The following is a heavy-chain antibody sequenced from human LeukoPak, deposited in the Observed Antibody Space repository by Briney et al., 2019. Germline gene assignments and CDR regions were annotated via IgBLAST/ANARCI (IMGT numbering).Heavy chain of an antibody. J-gene: IGHJ3*02. D-gene: IGHD5-24*01. CDR3: ARERWPRSFDI. Sequence: LSLTCAVYGGSFSDYYMSWIRQAPGKGLEWVSYISSSGSTVYYADSVKGRFTISRDNAKNSLYLQMNSLRAEDTAVYYCARERWPRSFDIWDQGTMVTVSS. CDR2: ISSSGSTV. CDR1: GGSFSDYY. V-gene: IGHV3-11*01.